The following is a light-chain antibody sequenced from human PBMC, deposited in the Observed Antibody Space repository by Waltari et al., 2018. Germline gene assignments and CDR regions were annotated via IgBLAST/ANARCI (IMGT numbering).Light chain of an antibody. CDR1: QSVSIP. Sequence: EVVMTQSPASLSLSPGQRATIPGRASQSVSIPVAWYQQTPGQPPRVLIYEASSRATGVPGRFSGSGSGTQFTLTISSLQPEDFAVYYCQQYSSWPPITFGQGTRL. CDR3: QQYSSWPPIT. V-gene: IGKV3-15*01. CDR2: EAS. J-gene: IGKJ5*01.